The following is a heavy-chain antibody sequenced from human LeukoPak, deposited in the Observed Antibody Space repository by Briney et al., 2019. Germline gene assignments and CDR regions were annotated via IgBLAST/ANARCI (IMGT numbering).Heavy chain of an antibody. CDR1: GDSISSGDYY. Sequence: SETLSLTCTVSGDSISSGDYYWGWIRQPPGKGLEWIGSIYYSGSTYYNPSLKSRVTISVDTSKNQFSLKLSSVTAADTAVYYCARRPRLYSSGWSQTYYFDYWGQGTLVTVSS. V-gene: IGHV4-39*01. CDR3: ARRPRLYSSGWSQTYYFDY. J-gene: IGHJ4*02. D-gene: IGHD6-19*01. CDR2: IYYSGST.